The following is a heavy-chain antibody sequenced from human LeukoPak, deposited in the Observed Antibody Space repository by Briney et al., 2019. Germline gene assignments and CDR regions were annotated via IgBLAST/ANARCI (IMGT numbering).Heavy chain of an antibody. V-gene: IGHV1-18*01. J-gene: IGHJ5*01. CDR2: ISAYNGNT. CDR3: ARDRFMYYYGSGSIHWFDS. Sequence: ASVKVSCKASGYTFTSYGISWVRQAPGQGLEWMGWISAYNGNTNYAQKLQGRVTMTTDTSTSTAYMELRSLRSDDTAVYYCARDRFMYYYGSGSIHWFDSWGQGTLVTVSS. CDR1: GYTFTSYG. D-gene: IGHD3-10*01.